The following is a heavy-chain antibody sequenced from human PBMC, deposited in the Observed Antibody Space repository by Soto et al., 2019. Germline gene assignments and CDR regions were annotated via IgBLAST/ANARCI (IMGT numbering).Heavy chain of an antibody. CDR2: ISSSSSTI. CDR3: ARAEIAGRDYYYYMDV. V-gene: IGHV3-48*01. D-gene: IGHD6-13*01. J-gene: IGHJ6*03. Sequence: VQLVESGGGLVQPGGSLRLSCAASGFTFSSYSMNWVRQAPGKGLEWVSYISSSSSTIYYADSVKGRFTISRDNAKNSLYLQMNSLRAEDTAVYYCARAEIAGRDYYYYMDVWGKGTTVTVSS. CDR1: GFTFSSYS.